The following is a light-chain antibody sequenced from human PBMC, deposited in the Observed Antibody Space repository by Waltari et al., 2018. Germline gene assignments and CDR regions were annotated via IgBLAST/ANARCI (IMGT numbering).Light chain of an antibody. J-gene: IGLJ3*02. CDR1: SSDIGNYNL. CDR2: DVN. Sequence: QSALTQTPTVSGSPGQSITISCSGTSSDIGNYNLVSWYQQHPGKAPTLMIYDVNKRPSGVSTRCSGSKSGNTAFLTISGLQTADEAEYYCCSYAGSAISVFGGGTKLTVL. CDR3: CSYAGSAISV. V-gene: IGLV2-23*02.